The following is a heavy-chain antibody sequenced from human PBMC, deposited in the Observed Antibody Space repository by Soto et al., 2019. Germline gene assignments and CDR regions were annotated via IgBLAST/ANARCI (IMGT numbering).Heavy chain of an antibody. J-gene: IGHJ4*02. D-gene: IGHD5-12*01. V-gene: IGHV1-18*01. CDR2: ISAYNGNT. Sequence: ASVKVSRKAFGYIFTSYGISWVRQAPGQGLEWMGWISAYNGNTNYAQKLQGRVTMTTDTSTSTAYMELRSLRSDDTAVYYCAIVSGHEWDYFDYWGQGTLVTVSS. CDR3: AIVSGHEWDYFDY. CDR1: GYIFTSYG.